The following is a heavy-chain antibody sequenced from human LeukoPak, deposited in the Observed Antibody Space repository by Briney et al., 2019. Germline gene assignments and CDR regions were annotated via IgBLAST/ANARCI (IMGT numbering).Heavy chain of an antibody. Sequence: ASVKLSCKASGYTFTDYYMHWVQQAPGKGLEWMGRVDPEDGETIYAEKFQGRVTITADTSTDTAYMELSSLRSEDTAVYYCATIGGGKSSSWYARYYYMDVWGKGTTVTVSS. CDR1: GYTFTDYY. J-gene: IGHJ6*03. D-gene: IGHD6-13*01. CDR3: ATIGGGKSSSWYARYYYMDV. V-gene: IGHV1-69-2*01. CDR2: VDPEDGET.